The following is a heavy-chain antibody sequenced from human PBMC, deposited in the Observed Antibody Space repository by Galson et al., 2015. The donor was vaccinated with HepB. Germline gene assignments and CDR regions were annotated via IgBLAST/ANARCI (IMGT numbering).Heavy chain of an antibody. Sequence: SVKVSCKASGYTFTSYGISWVRQAPGQGLEWMGWISAYNGNTNYAQKLQGRVTMTTDTSTSTAYMELRSLRSDDTAVYYCARWVYGYYDSSGYYPNLDGWGQGNNVNVSS. V-gene: IGHV1-18*04. CDR3: ARWVYGYYDSSGYYPNLDG. J-gene: IGHJ6*02. CDR2: ISAYNGNT. D-gene: IGHD3-22*01. CDR1: GYTFTSYG.